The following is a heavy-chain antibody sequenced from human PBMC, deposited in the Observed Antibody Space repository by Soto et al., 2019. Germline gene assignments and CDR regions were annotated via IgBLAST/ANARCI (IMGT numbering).Heavy chain of an antibody. CDR1: GFAFSNYG. Sequence: QVQLVESGGGVVQPGRSLRLSCAASGFAFSNYGMHWVRQTPGKGLEWVALIWYDGSNEYYADSVKGRFTISRDNSKNPLYLQMHSLRAEDTAVYFCARSPPGVAGRYYFDFWGQGTLVTVSS. D-gene: IGHD6-6*01. CDR3: ARSPPGVAGRYYFDF. V-gene: IGHV3-33*01. CDR2: IWYDGSNE. J-gene: IGHJ4*02.